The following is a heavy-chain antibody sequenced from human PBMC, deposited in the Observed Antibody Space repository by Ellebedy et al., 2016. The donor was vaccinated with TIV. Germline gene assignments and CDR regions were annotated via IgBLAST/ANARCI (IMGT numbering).Heavy chain of an antibody. CDR1: GYTFTGYY. Sequence: ASVKVSCKASGYTFTGYYMHWVRQAPGQGLEWMGWINPNSGGTNYAQKFQGRVTMTRDTSISTAYMELSRLRSDDTAVYYCATSLLRDILSGYSYYYYYGMDVWGQGTTVTVSS. V-gene: IGHV1-2*02. D-gene: IGHD3-9*01. CDR3: ATSLLRDILSGYSYYYYYGMDV. CDR2: INPNSGGT. J-gene: IGHJ6*02.